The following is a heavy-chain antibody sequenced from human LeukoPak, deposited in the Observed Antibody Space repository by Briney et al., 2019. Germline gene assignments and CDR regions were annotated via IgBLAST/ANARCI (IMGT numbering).Heavy chain of an antibody. J-gene: IGHJ4*02. CDR2: ISSSSSYI. D-gene: IGHD1-26*01. CDR3: ARESGVTASPYTGTHSDY. Sequence: GGSLRLSCAAAGFTFSSYSMNWVRQAPGKGLEWVSSISSSSSYIYYADSVKGRFTISRDNAKNSLYLQMNSLRAEDTAVYYRARESGVTASPYTGTHSDYWGQGTLVTVYS. V-gene: IGHV3-21*01. CDR1: GFTFSSYS.